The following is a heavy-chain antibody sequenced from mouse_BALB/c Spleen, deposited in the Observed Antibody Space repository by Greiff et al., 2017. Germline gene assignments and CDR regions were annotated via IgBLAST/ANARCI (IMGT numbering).Heavy chain of an antibody. CDR2: ISYDGSN. CDR1: GYSITSGYY. V-gene: IGHV3-6*02. CDR3: ARGGEAYYRYDGGDYAMDD. D-gene: IGHD2-14*01. Sequence: EVQLQESGPGLVKPSQSLSLTCSVTGYSITSGYYWNWIRQFPGNKLEWMGYISYDGSNNYNPSLKNRISITRDTSKNQFFLKLNSVTTEDTATYDCARGGEAYYRYDGGDYAMDDWGQGTSVTVSS. J-gene: IGHJ4*01.